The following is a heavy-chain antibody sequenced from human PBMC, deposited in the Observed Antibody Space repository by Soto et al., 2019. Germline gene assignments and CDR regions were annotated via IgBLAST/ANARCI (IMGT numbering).Heavy chain of an antibody. CDR2: IYYSGST. D-gene: IGHD3-3*01. V-gene: IGHV4-61*01. J-gene: IGHJ5*02. CDR3: ARQHYDFWSGYYLNWFDP. Sequence: SETLSLTCTVSGGSVSSGSYYWSWIRQPPGKGLEWIGYIYYSGSTNYNPSLKSRVTISVDTSKNQFSLKLSSVTAADTAVYYCARQHYDFWSGYYLNWFDPWGQGTLVTVSS. CDR1: GGSVSSGSYY.